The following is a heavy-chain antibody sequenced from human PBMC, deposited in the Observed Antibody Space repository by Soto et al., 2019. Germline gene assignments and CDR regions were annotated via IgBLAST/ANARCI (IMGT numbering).Heavy chain of an antibody. J-gene: IGHJ4*02. CDR2: INSDGSNT. Sequence: GGSLRLSCAASGFTFSSYWMHWVRQAPGKGLVWVSRINSDGSNTTYADSVKGRFTISRDNAKNMVYLQMSSLRAEDTALYYCATMAGTYPYWGQGTLVTVSS. CDR1: GFTFSSYW. D-gene: IGHD1-26*01. CDR3: ATMAGTYPY. V-gene: IGHV3-74*01.